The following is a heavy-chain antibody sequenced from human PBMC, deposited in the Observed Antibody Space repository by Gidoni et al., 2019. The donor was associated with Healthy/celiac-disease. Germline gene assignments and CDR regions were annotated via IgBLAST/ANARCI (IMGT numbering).Heavy chain of an antibody. D-gene: IGHD3-22*01. CDR2: INHSGRT. CDR3: ARGRIGVYDSTGTGTAFNY. J-gene: IGHJ4*02. CDR1: GGSFSGYY. Sequence: QVQLQQWGAGLLKPSETLSLTCAVYGGSFSGYYWSWIRQPPGKGLEWIGEINHSGRTNYNPSLKSRVTISVETSKNQFALKLSSVTAADTAVYYCARGRIGVYDSTGTGTAFNYWGQGTLVTVSS. V-gene: IGHV4-34*01.